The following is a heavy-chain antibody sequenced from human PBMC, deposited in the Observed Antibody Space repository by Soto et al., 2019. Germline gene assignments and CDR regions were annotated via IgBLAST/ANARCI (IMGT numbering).Heavy chain of an antibody. Sequence: EVQLLESGGGLVQRGGSLRLSCAASKFTFSTYAMTWVRQAPGKGLEWVSDISGSGDNTYYADPVKGRFTISRDNSKSTLYLQMNSLRAEDTAVYYCAKDMVHCTGTRCARYFEKWGRGTLVTVSS. CDR1: KFTFSTYA. J-gene: IGHJ4*02. CDR2: ISGSGDNT. D-gene: IGHD2-8*02. V-gene: IGHV3-23*01. CDR3: AKDMVHCTGTRCARYFEK.